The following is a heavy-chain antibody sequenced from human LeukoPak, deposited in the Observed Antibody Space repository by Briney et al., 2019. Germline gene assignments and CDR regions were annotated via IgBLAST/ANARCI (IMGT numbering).Heavy chain of an antibody. CDR2: IKQDGSEK. D-gene: IGHD3-9*01. Sequence: TGGSLRLSCAASGFTFSSYWMSWVRQAPGKGLEWVANIKQDGSEKYYVDSVKGRFTISRDNAKNSLYLQMNSLRAEDTAVYYCARDTLRYFDWLLSPSDAFDIWGQGTMVTVSS. V-gene: IGHV3-7*01. J-gene: IGHJ3*02. CDR3: ARDTLRYFDWLLSPSDAFDI. CDR1: GFTFSSYW.